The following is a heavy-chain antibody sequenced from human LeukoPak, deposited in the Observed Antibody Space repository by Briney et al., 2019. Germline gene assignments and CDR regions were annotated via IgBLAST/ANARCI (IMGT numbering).Heavy chain of an antibody. CDR2: IYHSGST. CDR1: GGSFSGYY. D-gene: IGHD3-16*01. Sequence: PSETLSLTCAVYGGSFSGYYWNWIRQPPGKGLEWIGSIYHSGSTYYNPSLKSRVTISVDTSKNQFSLKLSSVTAADTAVYYCARAPWGDFDYWGQGTLVTVSS. CDR3: ARAPWGDFDY. V-gene: IGHV4-34*01. J-gene: IGHJ4*02.